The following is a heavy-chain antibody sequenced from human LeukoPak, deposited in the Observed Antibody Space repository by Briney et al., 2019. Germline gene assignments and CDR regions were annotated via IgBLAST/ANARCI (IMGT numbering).Heavy chain of an antibody. V-gene: IGHV3-23*01. CDR1: GFTFGSHA. CDR3: AKTRTTVISPMDS. D-gene: IGHD4-17*01. Sequence: GGSLRLSCAASGFTFGSHAMNWVRQAPGKGLEWVSSISASSTTSNYADSVKGRFAISRENSKNTVYPQINNLRTEDTAIYYCAKTRTTVISPMDSWGQGTLVTVSS. J-gene: IGHJ4*02. CDR2: ISASSTTS.